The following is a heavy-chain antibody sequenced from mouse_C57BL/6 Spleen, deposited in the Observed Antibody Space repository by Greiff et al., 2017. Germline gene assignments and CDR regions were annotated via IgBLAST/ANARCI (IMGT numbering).Heavy chain of an antibody. CDR2: IDPSDSYT. CDR3: ANRTGTSDFDV. D-gene: IGHD4-1*01. V-gene: IGHV1-50*01. CDR1: GYTFTSYW. J-gene: IGHJ1*03. Sequence: QVQLQQPGAELVKPGASVKLSCKASGYTFTSYWMQWVKQRPGQGLEWIGEIDPSDSYTNYNQKFKGKATLTVDTSSSTAYMQLSSLTSEDSAVYYCANRTGTSDFDVWGTGTTVTVSS.